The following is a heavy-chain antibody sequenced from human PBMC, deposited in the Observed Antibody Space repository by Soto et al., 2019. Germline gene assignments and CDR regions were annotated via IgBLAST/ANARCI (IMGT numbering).Heavy chain of an antibody. Sequence: SETLSLTCTVSGGSISSYYWSWIRQPPGKGLEWIGYIYYSGSTNYNPSLKSRVTISVDTSKNQFSLKLSSVTAADTAVYYCARDRAYAFWSGYHWFDPWGQGTLVTVFS. J-gene: IGHJ5*02. D-gene: IGHD3-3*01. CDR3: ARDRAYAFWSGYHWFDP. CDR1: GGSISSYY. V-gene: IGHV4-59*01. CDR2: IYYSGST.